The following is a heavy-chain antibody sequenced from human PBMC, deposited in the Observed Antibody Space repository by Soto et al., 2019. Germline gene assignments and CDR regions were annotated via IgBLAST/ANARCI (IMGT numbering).Heavy chain of an antibody. Sequence: QVQLVQSGAEVKKPGASVKVSCKASGYTFTSYGISWVRQAPGKGLEWMGWISAYNGNTNYAQNIQGIVTMTTDTSTSTAYMELRSLRSDDTAVYYCAKDPTNLLTTVTTNDYWGKGTLVTVSS. D-gene: IGHD4-17*01. CDR2: ISAYNGNT. CDR1: GYTFTSYG. J-gene: IGHJ4*02. V-gene: IGHV1-18*01. CDR3: AKDPTNLLTTVTTNDY.